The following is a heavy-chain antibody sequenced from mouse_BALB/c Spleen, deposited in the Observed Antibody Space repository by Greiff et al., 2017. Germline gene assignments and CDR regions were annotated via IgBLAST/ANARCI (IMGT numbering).Heavy chain of an antibody. CDR2: ISYSGST. V-gene: IGHV3-8*02. CDR3: AREGRAVAWYFDV. Sequence: VQLKESGPSLVKPSQTLYLTCSVTGDSITSGYWNWIRKFPGNKLEYMGYISYSGSTYYKPSLKRRISITRDSSKNQYYLQLNSVTTEDTATYYSAREGRAVAWYFDVWGAGTAVTVSS. D-gene: IGHD1-1*01. CDR1: GDSITSGY. J-gene: IGHJ1*01.